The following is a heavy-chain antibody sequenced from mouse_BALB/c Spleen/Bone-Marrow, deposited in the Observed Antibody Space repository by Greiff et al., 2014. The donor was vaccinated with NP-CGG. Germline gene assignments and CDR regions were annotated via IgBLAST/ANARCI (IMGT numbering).Heavy chain of an antibody. CDR2: IRIKNNNYAT. V-gene: IGHV10-1*02. Sequence: EVQRVESGGGLVQPKGSLKLSCAASGFTFNTYAVNWVRQAPGKGLEWVARIRIKNNNYATYYADSVKDRFTISRNDSQSMLYLKSNKFKTKDKSMFFCGGGTVPAWFAYWGQGTLVTVSS. J-gene: IGHJ3*01. CDR3: GGGTVPAWFAY. CDR1: GFTFNTYA. D-gene: IGHD2-14*01.